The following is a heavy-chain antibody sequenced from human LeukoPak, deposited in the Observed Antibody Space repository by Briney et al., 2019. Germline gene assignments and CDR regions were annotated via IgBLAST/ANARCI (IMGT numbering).Heavy chain of an antibody. J-gene: IGHJ6*02. CDR2: ISSSSSYI. V-gene: IGHV3-21*01. D-gene: IGHD2-2*01. CDR1: GFTFSSYS. Sequence: GGSLRLSCAASGFTFSSYSMNWVRQAPGKGLEWVSSISSSSSYIYYADSVKGRFTISRDNAKNSLYLQMNSLRAEDTAVYYCASPGEGGVPAALELYGMDVWGQGTTVTVSS. CDR3: ASPGEGGVPAALELYGMDV.